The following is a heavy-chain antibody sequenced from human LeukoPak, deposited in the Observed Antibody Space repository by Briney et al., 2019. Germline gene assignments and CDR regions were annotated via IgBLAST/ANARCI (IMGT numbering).Heavy chain of an antibody. D-gene: IGHD5-24*01. CDR2: ISSSSSYI. J-gene: IGHJ4*02. Sequence: GGSLRLSCAASGFTFSSCSMNWVRQAPGKGLEWVSSISSSSSYIYYADSVKGRFTISRDNAKNSLYLQMNSLRAEDTAVYYCARDGDGDGYKFDYWGQGTLVTVSS. CDR1: GFTFSSCS. CDR3: ARDGDGDGYKFDY. V-gene: IGHV3-21*01.